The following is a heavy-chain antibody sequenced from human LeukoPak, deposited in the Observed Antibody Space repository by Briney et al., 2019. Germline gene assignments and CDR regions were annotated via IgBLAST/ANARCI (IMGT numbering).Heavy chain of an antibody. V-gene: IGHV4-4*07. CDR1: GGSISSYY. D-gene: IGHD5-18*01. Sequence: SETLSLTCTVSGGSISSYYWSWIRQPAGKGLEWIGRIYTSGSTNYNPSLKSRVTISVDTSKNQFSLKLSSVTAADTAVYYCARVGGYSYGGVAYYFDYWGQGTLVTVSS. CDR3: ARVGGYSYGGVAYYFDY. J-gene: IGHJ4*02. CDR2: IYTSGST.